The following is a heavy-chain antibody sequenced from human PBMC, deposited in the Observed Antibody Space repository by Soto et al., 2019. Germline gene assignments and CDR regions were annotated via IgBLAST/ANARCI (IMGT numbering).Heavy chain of an antibody. D-gene: IGHD3-3*01. CDR1: RYTFTTYY. CDR3: ARDGGYNFWSGYPINWFDP. CDR2: INPSNGKT. Sequence: RASVKVSCKTSRYTFTTYYMHWVRQAPGQGLEWMGIINPSNGKTSYAQKFQGRITMTREMSTSTVYMELSSLRSEDTALYYCARDGGYNFWSGYPINWFDPWGQGTQVTVSS. J-gene: IGHJ5*02. V-gene: IGHV1-46*01.